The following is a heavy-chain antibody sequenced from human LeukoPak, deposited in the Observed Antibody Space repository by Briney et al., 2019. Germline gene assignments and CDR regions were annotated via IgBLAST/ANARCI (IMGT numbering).Heavy chain of an antibody. V-gene: IGHV3-48*01. Sequence: GGSLRLSCAASGFTFSSYSMNWVRQAPGKGLEWVSYISSSSSTIYYADSVKGRFTISRDNAKNSLYLQMNSLRAEDTAVYYCARSPGGSYYDSSGYYGHYFDYWGQGTLVTVSS. CDR2: ISSSSSTI. CDR3: ARSPGGSYYDSSGYYGHYFDY. CDR1: GFTFSSYS. D-gene: IGHD3-22*01. J-gene: IGHJ4*02.